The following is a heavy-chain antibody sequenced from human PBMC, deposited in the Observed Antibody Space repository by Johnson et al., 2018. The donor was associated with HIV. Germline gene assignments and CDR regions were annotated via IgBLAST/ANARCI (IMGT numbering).Heavy chain of an antibody. CDR3: AAPSLGGATFDAFDI. Sequence: VQLVESGGGLIQPGGSLRLSCAASGFTVSSNYMSWVRQAPGKGLEWVSVISGSGGTTYYADSVKGRFTISRDNSKNTLYLQMNSLRAEDTAVYYCAAPSLGGATFDAFDIWGQGTMVTVSS. V-gene: IGHV3-53*01. CDR1: GFTVSSNY. CDR2: ISGSGGTT. D-gene: IGHD1-26*01. J-gene: IGHJ3*02.